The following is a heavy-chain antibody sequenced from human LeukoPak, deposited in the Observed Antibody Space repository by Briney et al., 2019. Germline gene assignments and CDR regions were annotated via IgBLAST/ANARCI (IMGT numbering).Heavy chain of an antibody. V-gene: IGHV1-46*01. CDR3: AREGDVLLWFGELEFDY. Sequence: ASVKVSCKASGYTFTSYYMHWVRQAPGQGLEWMGIINPSGGSTSYAQKFQGRVTMTRNTSISTAYMELSRLRSEDTAVYYCAREGDVLLWFGELEFDYWGQGTLVTVSS. J-gene: IGHJ4*02. CDR1: GYTFTSYY. D-gene: IGHD3-10*01. CDR2: INPSGGST.